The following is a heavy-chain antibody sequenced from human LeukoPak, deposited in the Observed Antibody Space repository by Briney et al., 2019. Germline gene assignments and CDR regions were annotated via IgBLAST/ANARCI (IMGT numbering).Heavy chain of an antibody. CDR2: ISNSSSYI. CDR1: GFTFSSYS. J-gene: IGHJ4*02. V-gene: IGHV3-21*01. CDR3: ARDCSHYAFDY. D-gene: IGHD2-15*01. Sequence: GGSLRLSCAASGFTFSSYSMNWVRQAPGKGLEWVSSISNSSSYIYYADSVKGRFTISRDNAKNSLYLQMNSLRAEDTAVYYCARDCSHYAFDYWGQGTLVTVSS.